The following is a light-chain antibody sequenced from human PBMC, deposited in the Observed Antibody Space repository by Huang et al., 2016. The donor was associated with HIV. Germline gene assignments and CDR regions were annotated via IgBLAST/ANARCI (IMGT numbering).Light chain of an antibody. CDR2: ATF. CDR3: QQYHEWPRT. Sequence: ERVLTQSPGTLSVSPGERATLSCRTSQGIGNSLAGYQLKPGQAPRLLIDATFIRASYIPARFSGGGSEIDFTLTISGLQSEDSAVYYCQQYHEWPRTFGQGTKVEIK. CDR1: QGIGNS. J-gene: IGKJ2*01. V-gene: IGKV3-15*01.